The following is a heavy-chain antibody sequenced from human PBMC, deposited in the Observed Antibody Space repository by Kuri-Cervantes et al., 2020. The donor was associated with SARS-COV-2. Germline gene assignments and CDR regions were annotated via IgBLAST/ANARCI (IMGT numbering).Heavy chain of an antibody. Sequence: GESLKISCAASGFTFSSYSMNWVRQAPGKGLEWVSYISSSGSTIYYADSVKGRFTISRDNAKNSLYLQMNSLRAEDTAVYYCARDHGVLRFLEWLSINYFDFWGQGTLVTVSS. J-gene: IGHJ4*02. V-gene: IGHV3-48*04. D-gene: IGHD3-3*01. CDR1: GFTFSSYS. CDR2: ISSSGSTI. CDR3: ARDHGVLRFLEWLSINYFDF.